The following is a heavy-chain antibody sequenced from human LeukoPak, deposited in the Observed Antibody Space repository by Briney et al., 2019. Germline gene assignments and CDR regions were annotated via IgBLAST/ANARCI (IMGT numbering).Heavy chain of an antibody. CDR2: ISYDGSNK. J-gene: IGHJ5*02. D-gene: IGHD6-19*01. CDR3: AKARGPGYSSGWYVLHDWFDP. Sequence: GGSLRLSCAASGFTFSSYGMHWVRQAPGKGLERVAVISYDGSNKYYADSVKGRFTISRDNSKNTLYLQMNSLRAEDTAVYYCAKARGPGYSSGWYVLHDWFDPWGQGTLVTVSS. V-gene: IGHV3-30*18. CDR1: GFTFSSYG.